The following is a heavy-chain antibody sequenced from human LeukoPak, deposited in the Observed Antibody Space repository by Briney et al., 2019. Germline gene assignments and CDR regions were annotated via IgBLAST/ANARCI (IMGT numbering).Heavy chain of an antibody. V-gene: IGHV4-31*03. J-gene: IGHJ5*02. CDR1: GGSISSGGYY. D-gene: IGHD3-22*01. Sequence: SETLSLTCTVSGGSISSGGYYWSWIRQHPGKGLEWIGYIYYSGSTYYNPSLKSRVTISVDTSKNQFSLKLSSVTAADTAVYYCARAGTYYYDSSGYYYGWFDPWGQGTLFTVSS. CDR2: IYYSGST. CDR3: ARAGTYYYDSSGYYYGWFDP.